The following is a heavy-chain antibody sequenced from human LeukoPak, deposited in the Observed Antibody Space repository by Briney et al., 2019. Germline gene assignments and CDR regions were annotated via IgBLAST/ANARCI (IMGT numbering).Heavy chain of an antibody. Sequence: PSETLSLTCTVSGGSISSYYWRWIRQPPGKGLEWIGYIYYSGSTNYNLSLKSRLTISVDTSKNQFSLKLSSVTAADTAVYYCARRTNAFDIWGQGTMVTVSS. V-gene: IGHV4-59*01. D-gene: IGHD1-7*01. CDR3: ARRTNAFDI. CDR2: IYYSGST. J-gene: IGHJ3*02. CDR1: GGSISSYY.